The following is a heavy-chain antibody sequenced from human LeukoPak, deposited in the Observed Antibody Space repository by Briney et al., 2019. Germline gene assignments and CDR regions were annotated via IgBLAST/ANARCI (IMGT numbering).Heavy chain of an antibody. Sequence: SETLSLTCTVSGGSISSSSYYWGWIRQPPGKGLEWIGSIYYSGSTYYNPSLKSRVTISVDTSKNQFSLKLSSVTAADTAVYYCARQGGVGVGATSGDYFDYWGQGTLVTVSS. J-gene: IGHJ4*02. CDR3: ARQGGVGVGATSGDYFDY. CDR1: GGSISSSSYY. D-gene: IGHD1-26*01. CDR2: IYYSGST. V-gene: IGHV4-39*01.